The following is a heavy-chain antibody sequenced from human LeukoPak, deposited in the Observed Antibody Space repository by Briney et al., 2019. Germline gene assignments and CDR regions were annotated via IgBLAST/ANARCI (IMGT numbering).Heavy chain of an antibody. CDR1: GYTFTSYG. D-gene: IGHD2-2*01. CDR3: AWHLAPGGAVVEPAATPPYYFDY. V-gene: IGHV1-18*01. J-gene: IGHJ4*02. Sequence: AASVKVSCKASGYTFTSYGISWVRQAPGQGLEWMGWISGYNGNTEYAQKLQGRVTMTTDTSTSTAYMEPRSLRSDDTAVYYCAWHLAPGGAVVEPAATPPYYFDYGGQGTLVTVSS. CDR2: ISGYNGNT.